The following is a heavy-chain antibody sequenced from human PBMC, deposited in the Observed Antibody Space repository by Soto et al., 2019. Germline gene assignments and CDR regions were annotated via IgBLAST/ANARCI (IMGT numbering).Heavy chain of an antibody. J-gene: IGHJ5*02. Sequence: QVQLVESGGGLVPPGGSLRLSCAGSGFTFGDSYMCWIRQAPGKGLEWLSYISPGSRDPAYAYSVKGRFTISRDNARSSLFLQMTSLTAEDTAMYYCVRGGGGGLFDPWGQGTMVTVSS. CDR3: VRGGGGGLFDP. CDR2: ISPGSRDP. V-gene: IGHV3-11*06. CDR1: GFTFGDSY. D-gene: IGHD2-15*01.